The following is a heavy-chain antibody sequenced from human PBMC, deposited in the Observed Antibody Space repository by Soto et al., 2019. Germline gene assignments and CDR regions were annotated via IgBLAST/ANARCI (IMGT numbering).Heavy chain of an antibody. Sequence: ASVKVSCKVSGYTLTELSMHWVRQAPGKGLEWMGGFDPEDGETIYAQKFQGRVTMTEDTSTDTAYMELSSLRSEDTAVYYCASLDYIWGSYRYTLIDYWGQGTLVTVS. J-gene: IGHJ4*02. CDR2: FDPEDGET. D-gene: IGHD3-16*02. CDR1: GYTLTELS. V-gene: IGHV1-24*01. CDR3: ASLDYIWGSYRYTLIDY.